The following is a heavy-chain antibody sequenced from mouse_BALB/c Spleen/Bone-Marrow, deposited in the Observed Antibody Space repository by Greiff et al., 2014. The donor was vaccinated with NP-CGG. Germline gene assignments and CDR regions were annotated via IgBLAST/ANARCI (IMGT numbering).Heavy chain of an antibody. V-gene: IGHV1-54*01. Sequence: VMLVESGAELVRPGTSVKVSCKASGYAFTNYLIEWVKQRPGQGLEWIGVINPGSGGTNYNEKFKGKATLTADKSSSTAYMQLSSLTSDDSAVYFCARGGDYGFMDCWGQGTSVTVSS. J-gene: IGHJ4*01. D-gene: IGHD1-2*01. CDR1: GYAFTNYL. CDR3: ARGGDYGFMDC. CDR2: INPGSGGT.